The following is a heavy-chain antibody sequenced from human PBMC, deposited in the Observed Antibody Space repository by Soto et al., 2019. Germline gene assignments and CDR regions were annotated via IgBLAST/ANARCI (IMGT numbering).Heavy chain of an antibody. Sequence: GASVQVSCKASGYTFTSYGIIWVRQAPGQALEWMGWISACNGNTNYAQKLQGRVTMTTYTSTSIAYMELRSLRSDDTAVYYCARVSRLLWFGDLLSTRNEHLDYWGQGTLVTVSS. CDR1: GYTFTSYG. V-gene: IGHV1-18*01. CDR2: ISACNGNT. CDR3: ARVSRLLWFGDLLSTRNEHLDY. D-gene: IGHD3-10*01. J-gene: IGHJ4*02.